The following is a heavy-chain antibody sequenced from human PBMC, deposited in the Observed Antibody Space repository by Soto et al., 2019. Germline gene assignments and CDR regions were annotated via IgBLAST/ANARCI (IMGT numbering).Heavy chain of an antibody. J-gene: IGHJ4*02. CDR1: GGTFSSYT. CDR3: VLSIGTVTQNNFDY. Sequence: SVKVSCKASGGTFSSYTISWVRQAPGQGLEWMGRIIPILGIANYAQKFQGRVTITADKSTSTAYMELRSLRSDDTAVYYCVLSIGTVTQNNFDYWGQGTLVTVSS. V-gene: IGHV1-69*02. CDR2: IIPILGIA. D-gene: IGHD4-4*01.